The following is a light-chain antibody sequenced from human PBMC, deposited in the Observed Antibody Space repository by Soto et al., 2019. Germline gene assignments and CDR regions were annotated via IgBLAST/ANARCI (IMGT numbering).Light chain of an antibody. CDR1: GRESCCYNY. CDR2: DVS. J-gene: IGLJ1*01. Sequence: QSVLTQPASVSGCPWQSITNCCPGTGRESCCYNYVSWYQQHPGKAPKLMIYDVSNRPSGVSNRFSGSKSGNTASLTISGLQAEDEADYYCSSYTSSSTPLCVFGTGTRVTVL. CDR3: SSYTSSSTPLCV. V-gene: IGLV2-14*01.